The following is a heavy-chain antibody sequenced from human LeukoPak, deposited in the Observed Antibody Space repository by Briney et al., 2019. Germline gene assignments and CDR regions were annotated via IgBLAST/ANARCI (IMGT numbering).Heavy chain of an antibody. CDR2: INWNGGST. V-gene: IGHV3-20*04. CDR1: GFTFDDYG. D-gene: IGHD4-17*01. CDR3: AKEIYGDSTGGRFQQ. Sequence: GGSLRLSCAASGFTFDDYGMSWVRQAPGKGLEWVSGINWNGGSTGYADSVKGRSTISRDNAKNTLYLQMNSLRAEDTAVYYCAKEIYGDSTGGRFQQWGQGTLVTVSS. J-gene: IGHJ1*01.